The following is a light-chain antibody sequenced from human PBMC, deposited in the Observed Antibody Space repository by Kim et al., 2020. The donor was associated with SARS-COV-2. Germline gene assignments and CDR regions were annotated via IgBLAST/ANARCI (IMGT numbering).Light chain of an antibody. CDR3: QSYDSSLTHWV. CDR2: GNS. J-gene: IGLJ3*02. V-gene: IGLV1-40*01. Sequence: QGVTIPCTGSSSNIGAGYDVHWYQQLPGTAPKLLIYGNSNRPSGVPDRFSGSKSGTSASLAITGLQAEDEADYYCQSYDSSLTHWVFGGGTQLTVL. CDR1: SSNIGAGYD.